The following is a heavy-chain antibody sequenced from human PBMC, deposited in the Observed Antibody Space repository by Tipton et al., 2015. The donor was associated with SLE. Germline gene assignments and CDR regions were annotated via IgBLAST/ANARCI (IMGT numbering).Heavy chain of an antibody. D-gene: IGHD3-22*01. Sequence: TLSLTCTVSGGSISSSSYYWGWIRQPPGKGLEWIGSIYYSGSTYYNPSLKSRVTISVDTSKNQFSLKLSSVTAADTAVYYCARGRITMKMWGQGTLVTVSS. J-gene: IGHJ4*02. CDR3: ARGRITMKM. CDR1: GGSISSSSYY. CDR2: IYYSGST. V-gene: IGHV4-39*07.